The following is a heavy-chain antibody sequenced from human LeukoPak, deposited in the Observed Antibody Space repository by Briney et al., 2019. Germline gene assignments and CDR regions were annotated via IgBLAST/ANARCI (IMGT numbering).Heavy chain of an antibody. J-gene: IGHJ4*02. CDR2: INSNSGGT. CDR3: ARELPKDGYNYAVDY. V-gene: IGHV1-2*02. CDR1: GYTFTGYY. D-gene: IGHD5-24*01. Sequence: ASVKVSRKASGYTFTGYYMHWVRQAPGQGLEWMGWINSNSGGTNYAQKFQGRVTMTRDTSISTAYMELSRLRSDDTAVYYCARELPKDGYNYAVDYWGQGTLVTVSS.